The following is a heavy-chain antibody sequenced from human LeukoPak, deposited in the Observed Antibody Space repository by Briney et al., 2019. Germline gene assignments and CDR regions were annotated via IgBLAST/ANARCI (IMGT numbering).Heavy chain of an antibody. CDR3: ARGGPYYYESSGYYSPFDY. J-gene: IGHJ4*02. CDR2: IYSGGST. V-gene: IGHV3-53*01. CDR1: GFTVSSIY. D-gene: IGHD3-22*01. Sequence: GGSLRLSCAASGFTVSSIYMSWVRQAPGKGLEWVSVIYSGGSTYYADSVKGRFTISRDNSKNTLYLQMNSLRAEDTAVYYCARGGPYYYESSGYYSPFDYWGQGTMVTVSS.